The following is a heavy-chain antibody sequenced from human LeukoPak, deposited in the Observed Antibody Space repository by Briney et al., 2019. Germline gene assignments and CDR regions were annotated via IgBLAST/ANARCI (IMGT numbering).Heavy chain of an antibody. CDR2: IYYSGST. J-gene: IGHJ4*02. D-gene: IGHD5-24*01. V-gene: IGHV4-59*12. Sequence: SETLSLTCTVSGGSISSYYWSWIRQPPGKGLEWIGYIYYSGSTNYNPSLKSRVTISVDTSKNQFSLKLSSVTAADTAVYYCATDGGPTLMDPYPDYWGQGTLVTVSS. CDR3: ATDGGPTLMDPYPDY. CDR1: GGSISSYY.